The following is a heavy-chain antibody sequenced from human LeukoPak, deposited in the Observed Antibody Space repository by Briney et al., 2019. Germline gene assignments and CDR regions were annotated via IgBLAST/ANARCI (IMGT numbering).Heavy chain of an antibody. CDR2: IYYSGST. Sequence: SETLSLTCTVSGGSISSSSYYWGWIRQPPGKGLEWIGSIYYSGSTYCNPSLKSRVTISVDTSKNQFSLKLSSVTAADTAVYYCARVREQRRFDPWGQGTLVTVSS. CDR1: GGSISSSSYY. D-gene: IGHD6-25*01. J-gene: IGHJ5*02. CDR3: ARVREQRRFDP. V-gene: IGHV4-39*07.